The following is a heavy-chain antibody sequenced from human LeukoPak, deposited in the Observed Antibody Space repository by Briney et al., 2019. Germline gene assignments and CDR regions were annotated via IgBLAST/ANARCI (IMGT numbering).Heavy chain of an antibody. CDR3: AKEQKDGYYDFWSGPLNH. CDR1: GFTFSSYA. D-gene: IGHD3-3*01. J-gene: IGHJ5*02. Sequence: GGSLRLSCAASGFTFSSYAMSWVRQAPGKGLEWVSAISGSGGSTYYADSVKGRFTISRDNSKNTLYLQMNSLRAEDTAVYYCAKEQKDGYYDFWSGPLNHWGQGTLVTVSS. V-gene: IGHV3-23*01. CDR2: ISGSGGST.